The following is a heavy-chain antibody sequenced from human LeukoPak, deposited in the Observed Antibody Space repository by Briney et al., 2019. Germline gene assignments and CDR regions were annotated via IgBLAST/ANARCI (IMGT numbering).Heavy chain of an antibody. V-gene: IGHV2-5*01. J-gene: IGHJ5*02. D-gene: IGHD3-16*01. CDR1: GFSLSTSGVG. CDR3: AHRPRVGGGENWFDP. Sequence: SGPTLVNPTQTLTLTCTFSGFSLSTSGVGVGWIRQPPGKALEWLALIYWNDDKRYRPPLRSRLTITKDTSKNQVVLTMTNMDPVDTATYYCAHRPRVGGGENWFDPWGQGTLVTVSS. CDR2: IYWNDDK.